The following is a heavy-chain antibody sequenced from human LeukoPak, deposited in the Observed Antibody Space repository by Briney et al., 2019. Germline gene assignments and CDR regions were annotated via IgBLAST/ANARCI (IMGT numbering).Heavy chain of an antibody. CDR1: GFTFSSYA. Sequence: GGSLRLSCAASGFTFSSYAMSWVRQAPGKGLEWVSAISGSGGSTYYADSVKGRFTISRDNSKNTLYLQMSSLRAEDTAVYYCAKVAVWLRSSSWYPPTLFDYWGQGILVTVSS. J-gene: IGHJ4*01. D-gene: IGHD6-13*01. V-gene: IGHV3-23*01. CDR3: AKVAVWLRSSSWYPPTLFDY. CDR2: ISGSGGST.